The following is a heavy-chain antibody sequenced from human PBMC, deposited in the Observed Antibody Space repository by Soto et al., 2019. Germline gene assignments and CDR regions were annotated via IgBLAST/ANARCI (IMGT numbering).Heavy chain of an antibody. J-gene: IGHJ4*02. Sequence: ASVKVSCKASGYTFTGYYMHWVRQAPGQGLEWMGWTNPNSGGTNYAQKFQGRVTMTRDTSISTAYMELSRLRSDDTAVYYCARGPWLWGSYYGLDYWGQGTLVTVSS. CDR1: GYTFTGYY. D-gene: IGHD3-16*01. CDR3: ARGPWLWGSYYGLDY. CDR2: TNPNSGGT. V-gene: IGHV1-2*02.